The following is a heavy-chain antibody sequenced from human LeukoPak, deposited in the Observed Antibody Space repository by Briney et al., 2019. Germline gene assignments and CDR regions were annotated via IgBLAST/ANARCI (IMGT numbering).Heavy chain of an antibody. Sequence: PGGSLRLSCAASGFTFSSYSMNWVRQAPGKGLEWVSSISGSGGSTHYADSVKGRVTISRDNSKNTVYLQMDSLRAEDTAMYYCARFVGPTAYWGQGTLVTVSS. CDR3: ARFVGPTAY. CDR2: ISGSGGST. J-gene: IGHJ4*02. CDR1: GFTFSSYS. V-gene: IGHV3-23*01. D-gene: IGHD1-26*01.